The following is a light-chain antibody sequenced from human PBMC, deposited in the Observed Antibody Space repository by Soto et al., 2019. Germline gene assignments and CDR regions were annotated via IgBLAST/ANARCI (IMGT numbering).Light chain of an antibody. CDR3: QQRSNWPFT. CDR1: QSVSGY. CDR2: DAS. J-gene: IGKJ3*01. Sequence: EIVLTQSPATLSLSPGERATLSCRASQSVSGYLAWYQQKPGQAPRLLIYDASNRATGIPARFSGSGSGTDFTLTISSLEPGDFAVSYCQQRSNWPFTFGPGTTVDVK. V-gene: IGKV3-11*01.